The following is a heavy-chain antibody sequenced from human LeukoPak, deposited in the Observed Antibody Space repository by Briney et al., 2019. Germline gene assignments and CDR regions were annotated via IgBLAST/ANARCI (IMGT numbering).Heavy chain of an antibody. Sequence: SETLSLTCVVSGGSITSTKLWNWVRQPPGKGLEWIGQIHHSGSTNYNPSLKSRVTISVDKSNNQFSLKLRSVTAADTAVYYCARLFGYGGNPVWSDPWGQGTLVTVSS. J-gene: IGHJ5*02. CDR3: ARLFGYGGNPVWSDP. CDR1: GGSITSTKL. CDR2: IHHSGST. D-gene: IGHD4-23*01. V-gene: IGHV4-4*02.